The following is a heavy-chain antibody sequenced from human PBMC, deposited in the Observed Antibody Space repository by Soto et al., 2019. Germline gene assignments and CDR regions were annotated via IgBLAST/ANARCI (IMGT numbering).Heavy chain of an antibody. V-gene: IGHV4-39*01. J-gene: IGHJ3*02. Sequence: SETLSLTCTVSGGSISSSSYYWGWIRQPPGKGLEWIGSIYYSGSTYYNPSLKSRVTISVDTSKNQFSLKLSSVTAADTAVYYCARHRISEYYYDRSGYYPRFGRAFDIWGQGTMVTVSS. CDR2: IYYSGST. CDR3: ARHRISEYYYDRSGYYPRFGRAFDI. CDR1: GGSISSSSYY. D-gene: IGHD3-22*01.